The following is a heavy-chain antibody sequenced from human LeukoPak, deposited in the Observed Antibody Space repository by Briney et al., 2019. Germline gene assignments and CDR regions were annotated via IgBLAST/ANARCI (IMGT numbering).Heavy chain of an antibody. V-gene: IGHV3-53*05. CDR1: GFTVSSNY. J-gene: IGHJ4*02. CDR2: IYSGGST. D-gene: IGHD3-22*01. CDR3: AKDGYYYDSSGYYYDFDY. Sequence: PGGSLRLSCAASGFTVSSNYMSWVRQAPGKGLEWVSVIYSGGSTYYADSVKGRFTISRDNSKNTLYLQMNSLRAEDTAVYYCAKDGYYYDSSGYYYDFDYWGQGTLVTVSS.